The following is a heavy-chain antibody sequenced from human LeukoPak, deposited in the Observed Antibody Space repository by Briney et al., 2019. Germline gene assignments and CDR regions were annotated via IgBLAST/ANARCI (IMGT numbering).Heavy chain of an antibody. CDR2: ISSDGTST. Sequence: PGGSLRLSCAASGFNLNTYWMHWARQTPGKGQVWVARISSDGTSTDYADFVEGRFTISRDNAKNTLYLQMNSLRVDDTAVYYCVRVTLIREGFDLWGQGTLVTVSS. CDR3: VRVTLIREGFDL. D-gene: IGHD3-10*01. V-gene: IGHV3-74*01. J-gene: IGHJ4*02. CDR1: GFNLNTYW.